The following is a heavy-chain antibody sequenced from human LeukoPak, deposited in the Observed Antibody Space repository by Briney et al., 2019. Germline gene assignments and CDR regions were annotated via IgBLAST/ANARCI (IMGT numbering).Heavy chain of an antibody. CDR2: IYTSGST. D-gene: IGHD3-10*01. J-gene: IGHJ5*02. CDR1: GGSISSYY. CDR3: VRDLITMVRGVKTSPNRFDP. V-gene: IGHV4-4*07. Sequence: SETLSLTCTVSGGSISSYYWSWIRQPAGKGLEWIGRIYTSGSTNYNPSLKSRVTMSVDTSKNQFSLKLSSVTAADTAVYYCVRDLITMVRGVKTSPNRFDPWGQGTLVTVSS.